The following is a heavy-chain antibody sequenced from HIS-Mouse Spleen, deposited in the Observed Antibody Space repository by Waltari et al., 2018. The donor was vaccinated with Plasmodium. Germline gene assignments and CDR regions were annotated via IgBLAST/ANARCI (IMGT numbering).Heavy chain of an antibody. V-gene: IGHV4-39*01. CDR1: GGSISISSYY. Sequence: LQLQESGPGLVSPSETLSLTCTVPGGSISISSYYWGWIRPPPGKGLEWIGSIYYSGSTYYNPSLKSRVTISVDTSKNQFSLKLSSVTAADTAVYYCARRGGSYYYFDYWGQGTLVTVSS. CDR2: IYYSGST. J-gene: IGHJ4*02. D-gene: IGHD1-26*01. CDR3: ARRGGSYYYFDY.